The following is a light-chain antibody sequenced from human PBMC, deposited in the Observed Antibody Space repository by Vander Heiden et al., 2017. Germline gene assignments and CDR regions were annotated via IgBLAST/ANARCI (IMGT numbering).Light chain of an antibody. Sequence: DIQMTQSPSSLSASVGDRVTITCRASQSISSYLNWYQQKPGKAPKLLIYAASSLQSGVPSRFSGSGSGTDFTLTISRLQPEDFATYYCQRSDSTPRTFGQGTKLEIK. CDR1: QSISSY. CDR3: QRSDSTPRT. J-gene: IGKJ2*01. V-gene: IGKV1-39*01. CDR2: AAS.